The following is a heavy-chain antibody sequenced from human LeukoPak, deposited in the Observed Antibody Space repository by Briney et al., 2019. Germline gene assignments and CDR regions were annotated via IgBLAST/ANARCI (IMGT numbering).Heavy chain of an antibody. CDR3: ARVVLDGEVVPATLKLDS. V-gene: IGHV1-69*06. Sequence: SVKVSCKASGRILTSHAISGLRQAPGQGLEWMGRIIPMFGTVKYAKKFQGRVTVTADKSASTAHMQLRSLRSADTTVYYYARVVLDGEVVPATLKLDSWGQGTLITVSS. CDR2: IIPMFGTV. J-gene: IGHJ4*02. CDR1: GRILTSHA. D-gene: IGHD2-15*01.